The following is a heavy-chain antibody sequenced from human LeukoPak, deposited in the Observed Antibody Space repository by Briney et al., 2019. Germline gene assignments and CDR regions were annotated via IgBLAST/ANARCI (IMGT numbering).Heavy chain of an antibody. V-gene: IGHV1-69*04. CDR3: AYTVGAYRNFDY. J-gene: IGHJ4*02. CDR1: GGTFSSYA. D-gene: IGHD1-26*01. CDR2: IIPILGIA. Sequence: ASVKVSCKASGGTFSSYAISWVRQAPGQGLEWMGRIIPILGIANYAQKFQGRVTITADKSTSTAYMELSSLRSEDTAVYYCAYTVGAYRNFDYWGQGTLVTVSS.